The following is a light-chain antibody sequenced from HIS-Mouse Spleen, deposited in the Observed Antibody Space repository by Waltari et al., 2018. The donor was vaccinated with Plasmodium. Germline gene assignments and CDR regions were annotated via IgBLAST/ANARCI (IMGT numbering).Light chain of an antibody. CDR3: YSTDSSGNHRV. CDR1: ALPKKY. Sequence: SSELPQPPSVSVSPGQTARITCPGDALPKKYAYWYQQKSGQAPVLVIYEDSKRPSGIPERFSGSSSGTMATLTISGAQVEDEADYYCYSTDSSGNHRVFGGGTKLTVL. CDR2: EDS. J-gene: IGLJ3*02. V-gene: IGLV3-10*01.